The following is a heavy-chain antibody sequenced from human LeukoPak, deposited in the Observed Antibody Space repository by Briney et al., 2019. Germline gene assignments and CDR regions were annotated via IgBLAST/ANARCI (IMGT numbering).Heavy chain of an antibody. D-gene: IGHD5-24*01. CDR1: GGSISSYY. CDR3: ARVGMATITFDY. CDR2: IYYSGST. J-gene: IGHJ4*02. V-gene: IGHV4-59*01. Sequence: SETLSLTCTVSGGSISSYYWSWIRQPPGKGLEWIGYIYYSGSTNYNPSLKSRVTISVDTSKNQFSLKLSSVTAADTAVYYRARVGMATITFDYWGQGTLVTVSS.